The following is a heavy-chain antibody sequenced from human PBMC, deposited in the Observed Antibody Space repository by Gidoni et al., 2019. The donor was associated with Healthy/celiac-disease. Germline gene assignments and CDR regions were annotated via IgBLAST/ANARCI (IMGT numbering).Heavy chain of an antibody. CDR3: ARDYPYDSSGYYSCAFDI. Sequence: QLQLQESGSGLVKPSQTLSLTCAVSGGSISSGGYSWSWIRQPPGKGLEWIGYIYHSGSTYYNPSLKSRVTISVDRSKNQFSLKLSSVTAADTAVYYCARDYPYDSSGYYSCAFDIWGQGTMVTVSS. CDR1: GGSISSGGYS. V-gene: IGHV4-30-2*01. J-gene: IGHJ3*02. D-gene: IGHD3-22*01. CDR2: IYHSGST.